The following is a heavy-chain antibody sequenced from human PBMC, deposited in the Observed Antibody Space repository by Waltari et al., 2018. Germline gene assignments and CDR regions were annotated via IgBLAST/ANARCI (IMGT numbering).Heavy chain of an antibody. CDR2: INHSGST. V-gene: IGHV4-34*01. CDR1: GGSFSGYY. Sequence: QVQLQQWGAGLLKPSETLSLTCAVYGGSFSGYYWSWIRQPPGKGLEWIGEINHSGSTNYNPALKSRVTISVDTSKNQFSLKLSSVTAADTAVYYCARHQDCGGDCYALAFDIWGQGTMVTVSS. D-gene: IGHD2-21*01. J-gene: IGHJ3*02. CDR3: ARHQDCGGDCYALAFDI.